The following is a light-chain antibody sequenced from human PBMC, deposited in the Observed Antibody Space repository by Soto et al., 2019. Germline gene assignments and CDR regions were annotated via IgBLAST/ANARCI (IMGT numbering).Light chain of an antibody. CDR1: QSIRTW. CDR2: KAS. CDR3: QQYSGYPWT. Sequence: DIQMTQSPSTLSAFVGDRVTITCRASQSIRTWLAWYQQKVGKAPKLLIYKASYLESGVPSRFSGSGSETEFTLTISSLQPDDFATYYCQQYSGYPWTFGQGTKVGVK. V-gene: IGKV1-5*03. J-gene: IGKJ1*01.